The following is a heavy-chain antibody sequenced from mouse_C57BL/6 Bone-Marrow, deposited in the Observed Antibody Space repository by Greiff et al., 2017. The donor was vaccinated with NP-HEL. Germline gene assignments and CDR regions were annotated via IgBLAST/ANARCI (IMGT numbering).Heavy chain of an antibody. CDR1: GYTFTSYW. CDR2: INPSNGAT. D-gene: IGHD3-2*02. V-gene: IGHV1-53*01. CDR3: ARDSGYAFDY. Sequence: QVQLQQPGTELVKPGASVKLSCKASGYTFTSYWMYWVKQRPGQGLDWIGNINPSNGATNYNEKFKSKATLTVDKSSSTAYMQLISLTSEDSAVYYCARDSGYAFDYWGQGTTLTVSS. J-gene: IGHJ2*01.